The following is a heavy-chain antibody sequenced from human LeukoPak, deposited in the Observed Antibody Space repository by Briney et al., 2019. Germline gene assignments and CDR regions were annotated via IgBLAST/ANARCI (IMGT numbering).Heavy chain of an antibody. CDR2: ISSSSSYI. Sequence: GGSLRLSCAASGFTFSSYSMNWVRQAPGKGLEWVSSISSSSSYIYYADSVKGRFTISRDNAKNSLYLQMNSLRAEDTAVYYCAGSSRIAAAIWYNRFDPWGQGSLVTVSS. J-gene: IGHJ5*02. V-gene: IGHV3-21*01. CDR3: AGSSRIAAAIWYNRFDP. D-gene: IGHD6-13*01. CDR1: GFTFSSYS.